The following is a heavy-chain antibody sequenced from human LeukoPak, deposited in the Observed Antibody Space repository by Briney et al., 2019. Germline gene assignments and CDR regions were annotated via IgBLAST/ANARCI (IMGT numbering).Heavy chain of an antibody. CDR3: ARELGYCSGGSCLLNWFDP. CDR2: ISSSSSTI. D-gene: IGHD2-15*01. CDR1: GFTFSSYS. Sequence: GGSLRLSCAASGFTFSSYSMNWVRQAPGKGLEWVSYISSSSSTIYYADSVKGRFTISRDNAKNSLYLQMNSLRDEDTAVYYCARELGYCSGGSCLLNWFDPWGQGTLVTVSS. V-gene: IGHV3-48*02. J-gene: IGHJ5*02.